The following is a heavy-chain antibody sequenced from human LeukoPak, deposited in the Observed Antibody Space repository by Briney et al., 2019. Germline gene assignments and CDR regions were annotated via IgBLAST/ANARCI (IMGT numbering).Heavy chain of an antibody. CDR2: INVRNGNT. V-gene: IGHV1-18*01. Sequence: ASVKVSCKPSGHTFKSDGVTWVRQAPGQGLEWLGWINVRNGNTDYAQKFQDRLIMTTDTSASIAYMELTSLRSDDTAVYYCARRGPNLYDYWGQGTLVTVSS. CDR1: GHTFKSDG. J-gene: IGHJ4*02. D-gene: IGHD2-8*01. CDR3: ARRGPNLYDY.